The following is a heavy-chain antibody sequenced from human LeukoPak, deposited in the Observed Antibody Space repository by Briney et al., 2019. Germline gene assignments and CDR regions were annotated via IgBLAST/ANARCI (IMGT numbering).Heavy chain of an antibody. J-gene: IGHJ4*02. CDR1: GGSISDYF. V-gene: IGHV4-4*07. D-gene: IGHD4-11*01. CDR3: ARGRSNYRGEGLDY. CDR2: IYTSGST. Sequence: SETLSLTCTVSGGSISDYFWSWIRRPAGKGLEWIGRIYTSGSTNYNPSLKSRVTMSVDTSKNQFSLKLSSVTAADTAVYYCARGRSNYRGEGLDYWGQGTLVTVSS.